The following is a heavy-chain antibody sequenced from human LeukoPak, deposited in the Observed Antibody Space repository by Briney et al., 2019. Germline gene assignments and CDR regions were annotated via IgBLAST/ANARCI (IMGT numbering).Heavy chain of an antibody. CDR2: IYYSGST. D-gene: IGHD3-10*01. V-gene: IGHV4-30-4*01. CDR3: ARGNPDFYGSGSPFDY. Sequence: SETLSLTCTVSGGSISSDNYYWSWLRQPPGTGLEWIVYIYYSGSTHYNPSLKSRVTISVDTSKNQFSLKLNSVTAADTAVYYCARGNPDFYGSGSPFDYWGQGTLVTVSS. CDR1: GGSISSDNYY. J-gene: IGHJ4*02.